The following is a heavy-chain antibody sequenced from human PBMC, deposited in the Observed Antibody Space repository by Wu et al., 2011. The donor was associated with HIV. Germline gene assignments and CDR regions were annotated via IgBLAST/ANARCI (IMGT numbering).Heavy chain of an antibody. CDR2: IDPSGGST. CDR1: GYIFTSYY. Sequence: QVQLVQSGAEVKKPGASVKVSCKASGYIFTSYYMHWVRQAPGQGLEWMGIIDPSGGSTSYAQKLQGRVTMTRDTSTSTVYMELSSLRSEDTAVYYCATGGGGALRTLPFDYWGQGTLVTVSS. J-gene: IGHJ4*02. CDR3: ATGGGGALRTLPFDY. D-gene: IGHD2-15*01. V-gene: IGHV1-46*04.